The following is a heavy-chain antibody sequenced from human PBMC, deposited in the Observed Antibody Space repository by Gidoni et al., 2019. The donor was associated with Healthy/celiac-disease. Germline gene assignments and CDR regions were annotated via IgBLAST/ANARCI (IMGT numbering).Heavy chain of an antibody. V-gene: IGHV3-48*04. Sequence: EVQLVESGGGLVQPGGSLSLSCAASGCAFSSYSMNWVRQAPGKGLEWVSYISSSSSTIYYADSVKGRFTISRDNAKNSLYLKMNSLRAEDTAVYYCARARGRDYYGSGTDAFDIWGQGTMVTVSS. J-gene: IGHJ3*02. D-gene: IGHD3-10*01. CDR1: GCAFSSYS. CDR2: ISSSSSTI. CDR3: ARARGRDYYGSGTDAFDI.